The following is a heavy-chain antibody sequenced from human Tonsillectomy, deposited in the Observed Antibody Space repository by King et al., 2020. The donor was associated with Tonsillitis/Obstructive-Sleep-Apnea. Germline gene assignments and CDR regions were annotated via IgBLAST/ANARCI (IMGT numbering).Heavy chain of an antibody. CDR2: IWYDGSNK. Sequence: VQLVESGGGVVQPGRSLRLSCAASGFTFSSYGMHWVRQAPGKGLEWVAVIWYDGSNKYYADYVKGRSTISRDNSKNTLYLQMNSLRAEDTAVYYCARIWPTGRVTPERDDAFDIWGQGTMVTVSS. D-gene: IGHD2-21*02. V-gene: IGHV3-33*01. J-gene: IGHJ3*02. CDR1: GFTFSSYG. CDR3: ARIWPTGRVTPERDDAFDI.